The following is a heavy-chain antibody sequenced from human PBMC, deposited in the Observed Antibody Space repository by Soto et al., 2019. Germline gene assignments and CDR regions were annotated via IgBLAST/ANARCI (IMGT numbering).Heavy chain of an antibody. CDR1: GYSFTSYW. D-gene: IGHD6-13*01. J-gene: IGHJ6*02. V-gene: IGHV5-51*01. Sequence: GESLKISCKGSGYSFTSYWIGWVRQMPGKGLECMGIIYPGDSDTRYSPSFQGQVTISADKSISTAYLQWSSLKASDTAMYYCARTAAAGKYYNGMDVWGQGTTVTVSS. CDR2: IYPGDSDT. CDR3: ARTAAAGKYYNGMDV.